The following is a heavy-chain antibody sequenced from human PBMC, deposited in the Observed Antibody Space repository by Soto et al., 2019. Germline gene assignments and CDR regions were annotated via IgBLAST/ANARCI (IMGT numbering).Heavy chain of an antibody. CDR2: VYWDEDK. CDR1: GFSLSTSGVG. J-gene: IGHJ4*02. CDR3: VHSSRRESCRGGRCYYFDY. D-gene: IGHD2-15*01. V-gene: IGHV2-5*02. Sequence: GSGPTLVNPPQALALTCTFSGFSLSTSGVGVGWIRQPPGKAPEWLALVYWDEDKRYSPSMKSRLTITKDTSRNQVVLTITNMDPVDTASYYCVHSSRRESCRGGRCYYFDYWGQGTLVTVSS.